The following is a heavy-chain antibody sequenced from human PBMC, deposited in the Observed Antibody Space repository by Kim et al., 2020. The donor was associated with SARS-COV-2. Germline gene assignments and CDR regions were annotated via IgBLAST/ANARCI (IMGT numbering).Heavy chain of an antibody. CDR3: AREGYSSSWSSDAFDI. Sequence: FQGRVTITRDTSASTAYMELSSLRSEDTAVYYCAREGYSSSWSSDAFDIWGQGTMVTVSS. V-gene: IGHV1-3*01. D-gene: IGHD6-13*01. J-gene: IGHJ3*02.